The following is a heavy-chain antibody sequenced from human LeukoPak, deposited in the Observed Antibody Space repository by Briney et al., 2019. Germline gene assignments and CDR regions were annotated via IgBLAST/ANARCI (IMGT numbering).Heavy chain of an antibody. D-gene: IGHD2-15*01. J-gene: IGHJ6*02. CDR3: ARVSVSLWVLDIVVVYGMDV. Sequence: ASVKVSCKASGYTFTGYYIHWVRQAPGQGLEWMGWINPNSGGTNYAQKFQGRVTMTRDTSISTAYMELSRLRSDDTAVYYCARVSVSLWVLDIVVVYGMDVWGQGTTVTVSS. CDR2: INPNSGGT. CDR1: GYTFTGYY. V-gene: IGHV1-2*02.